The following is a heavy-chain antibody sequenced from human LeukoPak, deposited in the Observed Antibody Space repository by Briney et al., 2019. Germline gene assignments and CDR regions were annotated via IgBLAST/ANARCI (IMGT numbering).Heavy chain of an antibody. Sequence: GGSLRLSCAASGFTFSSYGMHWVRQAPGKGLEWVAFIRYDGSNKYYADSVKGRFTISRDNSKNTLYLQMNILRAEDTAVYYCAKDLGSSGWYGDYWGQGTLVTVSS. V-gene: IGHV3-30*02. J-gene: IGHJ4*02. D-gene: IGHD6-19*01. CDR2: IRYDGSNK. CDR1: GFTFSSYG. CDR3: AKDLGSSGWYGDY.